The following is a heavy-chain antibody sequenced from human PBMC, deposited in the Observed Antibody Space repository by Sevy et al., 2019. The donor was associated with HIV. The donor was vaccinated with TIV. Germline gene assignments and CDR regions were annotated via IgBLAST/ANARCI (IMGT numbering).Heavy chain of an antibody. CDR1: GGSISSHY. CDR2: IYYSGST. Sequence: SETLSLTCTVSGGSISSHYWSWIQQPPGKGLEWIGYIYYSGSTNYNPSLKSRVTISVDTSKNQFSLKLSSVTAADTAVYYYARGDGYNCDYWGQGTLVTVSS. CDR3: ARGDGYNCDY. V-gene: IGHV4-59*11. D-gene: IGHD5-12*01. J-gene: IGHJ4*02.